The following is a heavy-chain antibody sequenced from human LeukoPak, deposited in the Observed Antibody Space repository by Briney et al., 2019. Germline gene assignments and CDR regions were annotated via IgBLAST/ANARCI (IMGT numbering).Heavy chain of an antibody. CDR2: IKQDGSEK. D-gene: IGHD5-18*01. CDR1: GFTSSSYW. V-gene: IGHV3-7*01. Sequence: GGSLRLSCAASGFTSSSYWMSWVRQAPGKGLEWVANIKQDGSEKYYVDSVKGRFTISRDNAKNSLYLQMNSLRAEDTAVYYCASEDTATLLDWGQGTLVTVSS. J-gene: IGHJ4*02. CDR3: ASEDTATLLD.